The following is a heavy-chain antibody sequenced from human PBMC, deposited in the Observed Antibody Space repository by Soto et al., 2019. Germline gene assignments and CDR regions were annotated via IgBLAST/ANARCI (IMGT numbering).Heavy chain of an antibody. V-gene: IGHV4-4*02. D-gene: IGHD6-19*01. Sequence: QVQLQESGPGLVKPSGTLSLTCAVSSGSISSSNWWSWVRQPPGKGLEWIGEIYHIGSTNYNPSLQGRVTISVDKSKIQFSLKLSSVTAADTAVYYCARLSLFDSSGSSPGYYFDYWGQGTLVTVSS. CDR3: ARLSLFDSSGSSPGYYFDY. J-gene: IGHJ4*02. CDR2: IYHIGST. CDR1: SGSISSSNW.